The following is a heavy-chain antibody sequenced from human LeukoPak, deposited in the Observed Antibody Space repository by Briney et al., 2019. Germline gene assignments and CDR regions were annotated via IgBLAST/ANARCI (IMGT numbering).Heavy chain of an antibody. CDR2: ISSRSIYI. D-gene: IGHD3-16*01. CDR1: GFTFSDYS. J-gene: IGHJ4*02. Sequence: GGSLRLSCAASGFTFSDYSMNWVRQAPGEGLEWVSSISSRSIYIHYADSVKGRFTISRDNSKNTLYLQMNSLRAEDTAVYYCAKAGGESMYYSDYWGQGTLVTVSS. CDR3: AKAGGESMYYSDY. V-gene: IGHV3-21*04.